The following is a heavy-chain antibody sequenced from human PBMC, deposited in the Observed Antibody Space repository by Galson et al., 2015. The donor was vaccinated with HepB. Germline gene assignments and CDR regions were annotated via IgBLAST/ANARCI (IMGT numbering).Heavy chain of an antibody. CDR3: TKLTGYYGPSDASDF. CDR1: GFKFSSYA. D-gene: IGHD3-3*01. V-gene: IGHV3-23*01. J-gene: IGHJ3*01. CDR2: ISASGDST. Sequence: LRLSCAASGFKFSSYATTWVRQAPGKGLEWVSSISASGDSTYYADSVKGRFFISRDNSKNTLFLHLNNLRVEDTAVYYCTKLTGYYGPSDASDFWGQGTVVTVSS.